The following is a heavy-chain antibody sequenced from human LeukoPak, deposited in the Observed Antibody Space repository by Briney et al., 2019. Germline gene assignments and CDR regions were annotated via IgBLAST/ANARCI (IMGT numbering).Heavy chain of an antibody. V-gene: IGHV3-74*01. CDR3: ARDVNLFFFDV. J-gene: IGHJ2*01. CDR1: GFTFSTYV. CDR2: ISHDGTDT. D-gene: IGHD3-3*01. Sequence: GGSLRLSCAASGFTFSTYVMHWVRQAPGKGLMWVSRISHDGTDTSYADSVKGRFTISRDNAKNTLYLQMNSLRADDTAVYYCARDVNLFFFDVWGRGSLVTVSS.